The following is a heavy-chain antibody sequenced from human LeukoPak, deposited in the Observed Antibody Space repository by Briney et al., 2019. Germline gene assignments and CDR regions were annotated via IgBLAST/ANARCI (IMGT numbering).Heavy chain of an antibody. Sequence: GGSLRLSCAASGFTFSSYAMSWVRLAPGRGLEWVAVIWYDGSGQYYADSVKGRFTISRDNSKNTLYLQMNSLRAEDTAVYYCARDYNYVTDYWGQGTLVTVSS. CDR3: ARDYNYVTDY. J-gene: IGHJ4*02. CDR1: GFTFSSYA. V-gene: IGHV3-33*08. CDR2: IWYDGSGQ. D-gene: IGHD5-18*01.